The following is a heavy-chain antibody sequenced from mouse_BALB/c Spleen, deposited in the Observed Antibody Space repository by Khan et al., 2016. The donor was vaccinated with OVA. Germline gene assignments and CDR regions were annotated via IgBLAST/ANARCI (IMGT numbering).Heavy chain of an antibody. J-gene: IGHJ3*01. V-gene: IGHV3-2*02. CDR3: VRGRSY. CDR2: INYSGST. Sequence: QLEESGPGLVKPSQSLSLTCTVTGYSITSDYAWNWIRQFPGNRLEWMGYINYSGSTSKKQSLKSRMSISRDTSKNQIFLQLNSVTTEDTATYYCVRGRSYWGQGTLVTVSA. CDR1: GYSITSDYA.